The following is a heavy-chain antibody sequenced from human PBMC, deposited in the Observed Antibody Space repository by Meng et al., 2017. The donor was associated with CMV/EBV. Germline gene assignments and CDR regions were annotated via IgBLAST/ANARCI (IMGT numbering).Heavy chain of an antibody. CDR2: IYSGGST. CDR3: ARDDSVVVVAAPFDP. V-gene: IGHV3-53*01. CDR1: GFTVSSNY. D-gene: IGHD2-15*01. Sequence: GESLKISCAASGFTVSSNYMSWVRQAPGKGLEWVSVIYSGGSTYYADSVKGRFTISRDNSKNTLYLQMNSLRAEDTAVYYCARDDSVVVVAAPFDPWGQGTLVTVSS. J-gene: IGHJ5*02.